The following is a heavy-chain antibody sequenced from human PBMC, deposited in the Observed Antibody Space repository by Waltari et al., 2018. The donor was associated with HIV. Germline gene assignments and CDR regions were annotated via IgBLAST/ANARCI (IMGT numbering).Heavy chain of an antibody. V-gene: IGHV4-34*01. CDR2: IDESGSV. CDR1: GESLSGYY. D-gene: IGHD3-10*01. CDR3: AKKDLFGGTRGWFDP. Sequence: QVRLHQWGAGLLKPSDTLSLTCAVYGESLSGYYWAWIRQPPGKGLQWIGDIDESGSVHHDPSLKSRVAMSVDTYKNQFSLKLRSVTAADMAVYYCAKKDLFGGTRGWFDPWGQGTSVVVSS. J-gene: IGHJ5*02.